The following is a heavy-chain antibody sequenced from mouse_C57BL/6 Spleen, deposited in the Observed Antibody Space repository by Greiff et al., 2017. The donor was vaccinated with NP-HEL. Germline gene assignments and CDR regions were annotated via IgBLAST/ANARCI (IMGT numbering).Heavy chain of an antibody. Sequence: EVQLQQSGPELVKPGASVKMSCKASGYTFTDYNMHWVKQSHGKSLEWIGYINPNNGGTSYNQKFKGKATLTVHKSSSTSYMELRSLTSEDSAVYYCARDGYGSVYYFDYWGQGTTLTVSS. CDR1: GYTFTDYN. D-gene: IGHD2-10*02. J-gene: IGHJ2*01. CDR2: INPNNGGT. V-gene: IGHV1-22*01. CDR3: ARDGYGSVYYFDY.